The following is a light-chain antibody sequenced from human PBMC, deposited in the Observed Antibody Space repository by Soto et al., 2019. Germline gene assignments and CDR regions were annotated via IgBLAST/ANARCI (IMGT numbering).Light chain of an antibody. J-gene: IGKJ4*01. Sequence: EIVLTQSPGTLSLSPGDRDTLSCRASESVSSTYLAWNQQKPGQAPRLLIYGASSRASGIPDRFSSSRSGTDFILSICRLVSEDFAVYYCQQYGSSPPDTFGGGTKVDIK. CDR1: ESVSSTY. CDR3: QQYGSSPPDT. CDR2: GAS. V-gene: IGKV3-20*01.